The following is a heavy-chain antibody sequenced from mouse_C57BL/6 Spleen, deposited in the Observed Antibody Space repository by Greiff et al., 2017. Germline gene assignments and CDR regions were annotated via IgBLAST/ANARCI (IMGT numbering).Heavy chain of an antibody. CDR3: ARSDGLYYFDY. CDR2: INPNNGGT. CDR1: GYTFTDYY. J-gene: IGHJ2*01. D-gene: IGHD1-1*01. V-gene: IGHV1-26*01. Sequence: EVQLQQSGPELVKPGASVKISCKASGYTFTDYYMHWVKQSHGKSLEWIGDINPNNGGTSYNQKFKGKATLTVDKSSSTAYMELRSLTSEDSAVYYCARSDGLYYFDYWGQGTTLTVSS.